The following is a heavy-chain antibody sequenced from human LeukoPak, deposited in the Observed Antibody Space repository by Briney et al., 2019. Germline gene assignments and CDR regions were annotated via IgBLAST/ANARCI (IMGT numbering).Heavy chain of an antibody. D-gene: IGHD6-19*01. J-gene: IGHJ6*03. Sequence: GGSLRLSCAASEFTFSNYAMSWVRQAPGKGLEWVSSINGNGGRTYYGDSVKGRFTISRDNSKNTLYLKMNSLRGEDTAVYYCARRSSSGWYPDYYYYYMDVWGKGTTVTISS. CDR2: INGNGGRT. CDR1: EFTFSNYA. V-gene: IGHV3-23*01. CDR3: ARRSSSGWYPDYYYYYMDV.